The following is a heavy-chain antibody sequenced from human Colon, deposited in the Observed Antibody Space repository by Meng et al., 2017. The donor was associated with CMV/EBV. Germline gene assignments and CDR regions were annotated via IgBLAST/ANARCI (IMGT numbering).Heavy chain of an antibody. D-gene: IGHD6-19*01. Sequence: SETLSLTCTVSGGSISSSSYYWGWIRQPPGKGLEWIGSIYYSGSTYYNPSLKSRVTISVDTSKNQFSLKLSSVTAADTAVYYCARTVAGEYFDYRGQGTLVTVSS. CDR1: GGSISSSSYY. CDR3: ARTVAGEYFDY. J-gene: IGHJ4*02. CDR2: IYYSGST. V-gene: IGHV4-39*07.